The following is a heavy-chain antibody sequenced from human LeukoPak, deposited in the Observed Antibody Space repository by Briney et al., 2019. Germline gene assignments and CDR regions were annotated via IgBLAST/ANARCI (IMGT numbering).Heavy chain of an antibody. J-gene: IGHJ4*02. D-gene: IGHD2-21*02. V-gene: IGHV4-59*01. CDR3: ARGGKKFCGGDCYFFDY. CDR1: GGSIISYY. CDR2: IYYSGST. Sequence: SETLSLTCTVSGGSIISYYWSWIRQPPGKGLEWIGYIYYSGSTNYNPSLKSRVTISVDTSKNQFSLKLSSVTAADTAVYYCARGGKKFCGGDCYFFDYWGQGTLVTVSS.